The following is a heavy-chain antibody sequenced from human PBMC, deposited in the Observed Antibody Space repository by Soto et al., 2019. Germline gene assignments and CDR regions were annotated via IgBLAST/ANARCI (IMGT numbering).Heavy chain of an antibody. J-gene: IGHJ3*02. CDR2: IYYSGST. D-gene: IGHD3-9*01. CDR3: ARESPYYDILAPNAFDI. V-gene: IGHV4-59*01. CDR1: GGSISSYY. Sequence: PSETLSLTCTVSGGSISSYYWSWIRQPPGKGREWIGYIYYSGSTNYNPSLKSRVTISVDTSKNQFSLKLSSVTAADTAVYYCARESPYYDILAPNAFDIWGQGTMVTVSS.